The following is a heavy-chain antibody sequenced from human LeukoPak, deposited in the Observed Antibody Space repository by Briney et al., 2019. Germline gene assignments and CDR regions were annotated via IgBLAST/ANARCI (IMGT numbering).Heavy chain of an antibody. CDR2: IKQDGSEK. D-gene: IGHD5-18*01. Sequence: GGSLRLSCAASGFTFSSYWMSWVRQAPGKGLEWVANIKQDGSEKYYVDSVRGRFTISRDNARNSLYLQMNSLRAEDTAVYYCARRTDNTDMVTDEPFDYWGQGTLVTVSS. CDR1: GFTFSSYW. V-gene: IGHV3-7*01. J-gene: IGHJ4*02. CDR3: ARRTDNTDMVTDEPFDY.